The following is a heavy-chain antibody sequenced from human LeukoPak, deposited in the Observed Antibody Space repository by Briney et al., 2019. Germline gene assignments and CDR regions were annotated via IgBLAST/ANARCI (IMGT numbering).Heavy chain of an antibody. D-gene: IGHD2-21*02. CDR3: ARGKKHIVVVTARGFDP. CDR1: GGSFSGYY. V-gene: IGHV4-34*01. CDR2: INHSGST. J-gene: IGHJ5*02. Sequence: SETLSLTCAVYGGSFSGYYWSWIRQPPGKGLEWIGEINHSGSTNYNPSLKSRVTISVGTSKNQFSLKLSSVTAADTAVYYCARGKKHIVVVTARGFDPWGQGTLVTVSS.